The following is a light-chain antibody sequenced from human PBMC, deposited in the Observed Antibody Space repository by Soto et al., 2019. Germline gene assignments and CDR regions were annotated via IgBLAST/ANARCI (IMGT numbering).Light chain of an antibody. J-gene: IGKJ1*01. V-gene: IGKV1-39*01. CDR1: QTISTY. CDR2: DAT. CDR3: QQYYSDPTWT. Sequence: DIQMTQSPSSLSTSVGDRVTITCRASQTISTYLNWYQHKAGEAPKLLIYDATRLQSGFPSRFSGSGYGTEFTITISSLQPEDFEIYYCQQYYSDPTWTFGQGTKV.